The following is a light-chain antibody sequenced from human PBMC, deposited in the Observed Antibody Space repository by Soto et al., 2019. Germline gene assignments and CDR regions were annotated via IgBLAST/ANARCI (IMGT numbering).Light chain of an antibody. J-gene: IGKJ4*01. CDR2: DAS. V-gene: IGKV3-15*01. CDR1: QNVRSN. CDR3: HQYNNWPPVT. Sequence: EIVLTQSAATLSLSPWERATLSCRASQNVRSNLAWYQQKVGQVPRLLIRDASTRATAVPDRFSGSGSGTEFTLTISSLQSEVSAVYDCHQYNNWPPVTFGGGTKVDIK.